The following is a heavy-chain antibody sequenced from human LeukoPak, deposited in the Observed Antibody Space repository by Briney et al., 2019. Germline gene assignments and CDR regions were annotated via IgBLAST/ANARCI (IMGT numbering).Heavy chain of an antibody. CDR1: GFTVSSNY. D-gene: IGHD6-6*01. V-gene: IGHV3-53*01. CDR2: IYSGGST. CDR3: ASYSYSSSSKYFQH. Sequence: GGSLPLSCPASGFTVSSNYMSGARPAPGKAREWFAVIYSGGSTYYADSVKGRFTISRDNSKNTLYLQMSSLRAEDTAVYYCASYSYSSSSKYFQHWGQGTLVTVSS. J-gene: IGHJ1*01.